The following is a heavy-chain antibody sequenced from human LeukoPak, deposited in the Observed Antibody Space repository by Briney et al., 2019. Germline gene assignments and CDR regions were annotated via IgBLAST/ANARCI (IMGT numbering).Heavy chain of an antibody. D-gene: IGHD3-9*01. CDR3: TRRNDILAGYGFDY. J-gene: IGHJ4*02. CDR2: IRSKATDYAT. CDR1: GFTFSGSA. Sequence: GGSLKLSCVASGFTFSGSAMHWVRQASGKGLEWVGRIRSKATDYATAYAASVKGRFTISRDDSKNTAYLQMNSLKTEDTAVYYCTRRNDILAGYGFDYWGQGTLVTASS. V-gene: IGHV3-73*01.